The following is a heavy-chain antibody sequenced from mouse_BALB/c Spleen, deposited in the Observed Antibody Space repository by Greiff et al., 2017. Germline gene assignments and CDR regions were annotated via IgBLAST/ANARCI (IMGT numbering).Heavy chain of an antibody. CDR1: GFTFSSYT. J-gene: IGHJ1*01. CDR3: ARRYYGSSYGYFDV. D-gene: IGHD1-1*01. V-gene: IGHV5-12-2*01. CDR2: ISNGGGST. Sequence: EVQGVESGGGLVQPGGSLKLSCAASGFTFSSYTMSWVRQTPEKRLEWVAYISNGGGSTYYPDTVKGQFTISRDNAKNTLYLQMSSLKSEDTAMYYCARRYYGSSYGYFDVWGAGTTVTVSS.